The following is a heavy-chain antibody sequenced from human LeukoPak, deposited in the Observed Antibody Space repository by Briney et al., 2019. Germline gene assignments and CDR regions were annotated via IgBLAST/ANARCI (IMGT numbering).Heavy chain of an antibody. CDR1: GYTFTRNL. J-gene: IGHJ4*02. V-gene: IGHV1-46*01. Sequence: ASVKVSCKASGYTFTRNLMHWVRQAPGQGLEWMAIINPNGGGTRYAQKFQGRVNMTKDTSTSTVYMELSSLRSEDTAVYYCARDNSGHFDKWGQGTLVTVSS. CDR3: ARDNSGHFDK. D-gene: IGHD6-19*01. CDR2: INPNGGGT.